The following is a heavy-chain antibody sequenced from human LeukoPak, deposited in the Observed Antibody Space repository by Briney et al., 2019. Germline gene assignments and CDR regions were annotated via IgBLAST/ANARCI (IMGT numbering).Heavy chain of an antibody. D-gene: IGHD3-22*01. V-gene: IGHV3-15*01. Sequence: SGGSLRLSRAASGFTFSNALMSWVRQAPGKGLEGVGRIKRKSDGGTTDYAAPVKRSFTISRDDSKNTLYLQMNSLKAEDTAVYYCTTVGLSGFYDSRGYYYFDYWGQGTLVTVSS. J-gene: IGHJ4*02. CDR1: GFTFSNAL. CDR3: TTVGLSGFYDSRGYYYFDY. CDR2: IKRKSDGGTT.